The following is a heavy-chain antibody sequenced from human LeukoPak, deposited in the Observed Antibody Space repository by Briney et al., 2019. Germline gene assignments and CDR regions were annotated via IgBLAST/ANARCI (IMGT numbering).Heavy chain of an antibody. CDR1: GFTFSSYS. V-gene: IGHV3-48*01. D-gene: IGHD2-15*01. J-gene: IGHJ4*02. CDR2: ISSSSSTI. CDR3: ARERLRGLDY. Sequence: GGSLRLSCAASGFTFSSYSMSWVRQAPGKGLEWVSYISSSSSTIYYADSVKGRFTISRDNSKNTLYLQMNSLRAEDTAVYYCARERLRGLDYWGQGTLVTVSS.